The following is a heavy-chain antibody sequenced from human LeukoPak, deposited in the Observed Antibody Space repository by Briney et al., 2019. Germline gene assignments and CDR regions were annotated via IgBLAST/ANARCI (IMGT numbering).Heavy chain of an antibody. V-gene: IGHV3-23*01. D-gene: IGHD1-14*01. Sequence: GGSLRLSCTASGFTFSTYDMSWVRQAPGKGLEWVSTVRVNGRTTFYADSVKGRFTISRDDSKNTLYLQLNSLRAEDTALYYCAKPGEPSNYYFDYWGQGALVIVSS. CDR2: VRVNGRTT. J-gene: IGHJ4*02. CDR3: AKPGEPSNYYFDY. CDR1: GFTFSTYD.